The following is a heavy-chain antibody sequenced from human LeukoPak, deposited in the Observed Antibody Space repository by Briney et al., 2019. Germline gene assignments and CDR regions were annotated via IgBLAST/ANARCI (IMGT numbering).Heavy chain of an antibody. CDR1: GGSFSGYY. CDR2: INHSGST. V-gene: IGHV4-34*01. D-gene: IGHD6-6*01. CDR3: ARGLGYSSSKAYY. Sequence: SETLSLTCAVYGGSFSGYYWSWIRQPPGKGREWIGEINHSGSTNYNPSLKSRVTISVDTSKNQFSLKLSSVTAADTAVYYCARGLGYSSSKAYYWGQGTLVTVSS. J-gene: IGHJ4*02.